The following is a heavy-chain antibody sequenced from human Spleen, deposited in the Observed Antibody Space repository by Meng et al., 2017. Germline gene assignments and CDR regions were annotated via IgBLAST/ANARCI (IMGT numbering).Heavy chain of an antibody. CDR2: IIHSGGNT. CDR3: AKTNTGSFDY. D-gene: IGHD2/OR15-2a*01. Sequence: EVQLLEAGGGWVQPDGSLRFSCAASGFTFSSFAIIWDRQAPGRGLDWVSEIIHSGGNTYYTDSVKGRFTVSRDNSKNTLYLQMNSLRVEDTAVYYCAKTNTGSFDYWGQGTLVTVSS. J-gene: IGHJ4*02. CDR1: GFTFSSFA. V-gene: IGHV3-23*01.